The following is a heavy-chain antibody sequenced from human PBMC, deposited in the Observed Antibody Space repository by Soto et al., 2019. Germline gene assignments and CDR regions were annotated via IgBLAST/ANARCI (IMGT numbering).Heavy chain of an antibody. CDR3: ARSPSRSYPFYYYYVMDV. J-gene: IGHJ6*02. D-gene: IGHD3-10*01. Sequence: EVQLVESGGGLVQPGGSLRLSCAASGFSFSGSWMHWVRQAPGKGLEWVANIKQDGSEKYYVDSVKGRFTISRDNAKNSLYLQMNSLRAEDTAVYYCARSPSRSYPFYYYYVMDVWGQGTTVSVSS. V-gene: IGHV3-7*03. CDR1: GFSFSGSW. CDR2: IKQDGSEK.